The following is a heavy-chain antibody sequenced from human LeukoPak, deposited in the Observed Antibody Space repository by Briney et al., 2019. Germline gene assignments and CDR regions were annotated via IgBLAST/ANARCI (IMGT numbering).Heavy chain of an antibody. CDR3: ARGKGGTGFDY. Sequence: SQTLSLTCAISGDSVSSNSAVWNWIRQSPSRGLAWLGRTYYRSKWYNDYAVSVRSRIAINSHTSKNHFSLQLSSVTPEDTAVYYCARGKGGTGFDYWGQGTLVTVSS. CDR1: GDSVSSNSAV. CDR2: TYYRSKWYN. J-gene: IGHJ4*02. D-gene: IGHD1-26*01. V-gene: IGHV6-1*01.